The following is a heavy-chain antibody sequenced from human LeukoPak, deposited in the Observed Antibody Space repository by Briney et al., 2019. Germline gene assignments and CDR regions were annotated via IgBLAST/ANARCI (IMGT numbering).Heavy chain of an antibody. J-gene: IGHJ6*03. CDR2: IQQDGSEK. CDR3: ARADEDIVLVPAAVTYYYCYYMDV. D-gene: IGHD2-2*01. CDR1: GFTFRTFW. V-gene: IGHV3-7*01. Sequence: GGSLRLSCAASGFTFRTFWMTWVRQAPGKGLEWVANIQQDGSEKYYVDSVRGRFTISRDNAKNSLYLQMNSLRAEDTAVYYCARADEDIVLVPAAVTYYYCYYMDVWGKGITVTVSS.